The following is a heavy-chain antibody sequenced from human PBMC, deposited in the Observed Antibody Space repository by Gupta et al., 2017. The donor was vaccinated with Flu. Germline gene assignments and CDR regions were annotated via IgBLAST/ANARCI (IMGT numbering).Heavy chain of an antibody. CDR2: IKEDGSAK. Sequence: FRGAWRAWVRKGTGKGLEWVANIKEDGSAKNYVDSVNGRFTVARDNAQNSLYLQMNSLRVEDTGIYYCTRDSGYDKFDYWGQGTRGTVSS. CDR3: TRDSGYDKFDY. CDR1: FRGAW. D-gene: IGHD3-9*01. J-gene: IGHJ4*02. V-gene: IGHV3-7*01.